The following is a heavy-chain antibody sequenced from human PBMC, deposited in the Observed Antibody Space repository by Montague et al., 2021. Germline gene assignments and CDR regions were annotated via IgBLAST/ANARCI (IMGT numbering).Heavy chain of an antibody. CDR2: IYYSGST. J-gene: IGHJ4*02. CDR1: GFSLSSIGTC. CDR3: ARGYSSSWYN. Sequence: VKPTQTLTLTCSLSGFSLSSIGTCVSWIRQPPGKGLEWIGYIYYSGSTKYKPSLKSRVTISEDTSKNQFSLKLSSVTAADTAVYYCARGYSSSWYNWGQGTLVSVSS. V-gene: IGHV4-61*08. D-gene: IGHD6-13*01.